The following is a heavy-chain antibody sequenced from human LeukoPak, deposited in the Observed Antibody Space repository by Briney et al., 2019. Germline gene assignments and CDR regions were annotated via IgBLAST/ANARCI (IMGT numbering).Heavy chain of an antibody. V-gene: IGHV4-59*01. CDR1: GGSISSYY. CDR3: ARRIGEVSGGMDV. D-gene: IGHD3-10*01. Sequence: SETLSLTCTVSGGSISSYYWSWIRQPPGKGLEWIGYIYYSGSTNYNPSLKSRVTISVDTSKNQFSLKLSSVTAADTAVYYCARRIGEVSGGMDVRGKGTTVTVSS. J-gene: IGHJ6*04. CDR2: IYYSGST.